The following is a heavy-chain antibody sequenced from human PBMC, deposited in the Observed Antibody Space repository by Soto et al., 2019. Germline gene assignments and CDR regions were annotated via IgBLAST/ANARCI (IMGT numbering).Heavy chain of an antibody. V-gene: IGHV4-59*01. CDR3: ARVACSSTSCYLNWFDP. D-gene: IGHD2-2*01. CDR1: GGSISSYY. CDR2: IYYSGST. Sequence: SETLSLTCTVSGGSISSYYWSWIRQPPGKGLEWIGYIYYSGSTNYNPSLKSRVTISVDTSKNQFPLKLSSVTAADTAVYYCARVACSSTSCYLNWFDPWGQGTLVTVSS. J-gene: IGHJ5*02.